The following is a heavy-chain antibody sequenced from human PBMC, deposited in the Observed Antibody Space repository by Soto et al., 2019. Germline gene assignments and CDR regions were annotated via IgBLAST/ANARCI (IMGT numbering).Heavy chain of an antibody. CDR2: IYYSGST. V-gene: IGHV4-39*01. Sequence: YTLSPTCTVSGGSISNSNSYWGWIRKPPAKALEGIATIYYSGSTYYNPSLKSRVTISVDTYKSQSYMTLRSVTATDTAVYYCAKHINYDILNNYGMDVWGQGTTVT. D-gene: IGHD3-9*01. CDR3: AKHINYDILNNYGMDV. J-gene: IGHJ6*02. CDR1: GGSISNSNSY.